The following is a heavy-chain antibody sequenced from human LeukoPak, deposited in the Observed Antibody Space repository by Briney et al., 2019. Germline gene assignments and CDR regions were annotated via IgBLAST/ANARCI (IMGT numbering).Heavy chain of an antibody. CDR3: AKDFSLGSHNWFDP. J-gene: IGHJ5*02. CDR2: ISGSGGNT. Sequence: PGGSPRPSCAASGFTFSSSAMSWVRQAPGKGLEWVSAISGSGGNTYYADSVKGRFTISRDNSKNTLYLQMNSLRAEDTALYYCAKDFSLGSHNWFDPWGQGTLVTVSS. D-gene: IGHD3-10*01. V-gene: IGHV3-23*01. CDR1: GFTFSSSA.